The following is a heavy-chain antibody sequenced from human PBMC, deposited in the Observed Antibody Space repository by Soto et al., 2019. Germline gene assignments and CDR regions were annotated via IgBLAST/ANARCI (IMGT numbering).Heavy chain of an antibody. CDR2: IYYAGST. V-gene: IGHV4-61*08. CDR1: GGSISSGGYY. CDR3: ARDHYVYDILTGYGYYYGMDV. D-gene: IGHD3-9*01. J-gene: IGHJ6*02. Sequence: SETLSLTCAVSGGSISSGGYYWSWIRQPPGRGLEWIGFIYYAGSTKYNPSLNSRVTISVDTSKNQFSLKLSSVTAADTAVYYCARDHYVYDILTGYGYYYGMDVWGQGTTVTVSS.